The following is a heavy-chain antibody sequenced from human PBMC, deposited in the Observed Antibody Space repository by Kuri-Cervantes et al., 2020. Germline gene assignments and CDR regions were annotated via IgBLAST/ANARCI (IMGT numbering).Heavy chain of an antibody. V-gene: IGHV3-11*01. CDR1: GFTFSDYY. CDR2: ISGSGRST. Sequence: LSLTCAASGFTFSDYYMSWIRQAPGKGLEWVSYISGSGRSTYNADSVNGRFTISRDNSKNTLFLQMNSLRAEDTAVYYCAKALGYCSGTNCRGSENWFDLWGQGTLVTVSS. CDR3: AKALGYCSGTNCRGSENWFDL. J-gene: IGHJ5*02. D-gene: IGHD2-2*01.